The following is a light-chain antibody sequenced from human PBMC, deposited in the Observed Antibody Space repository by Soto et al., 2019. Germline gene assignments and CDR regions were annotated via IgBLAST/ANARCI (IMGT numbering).Light chain of an antibody. V-gene: IGLV2-14*01. CDR3: SSYTTSGTPV. Sequence: QSALTQPASVSGSPGQTITISCTGTSSDVVGYNYLSLYQQHPGKAPKVMIYEVSNRPSGVSNRLSGSKSGNTDSLTISGLKAEDEADYFCSSYTTSGTPVFGGGTKLTVL. J-gene: IGLJ3*02. CDR1: SSDVVGYNY. CDR2: EVS.